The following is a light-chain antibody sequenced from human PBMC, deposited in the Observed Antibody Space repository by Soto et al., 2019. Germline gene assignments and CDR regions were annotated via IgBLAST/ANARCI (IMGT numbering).Light chain of an antibody. J-gene: IGLJ2*01. Sequence: QSVLTQPASVSGSPGQSITISCAGTSSDIGNYNYVSWYQQYPGKAPKLMIYDVSSRPSGVSSRFSGSKSGNTASLTISGLQAVDEADYYCTSYTTSSTLVFGGGTKLTVL. V-gene: IGLV2-14*01. CDR2: DVS. CDR1: SSDIGNYNY. CDR3: TSYTTSSTLV.